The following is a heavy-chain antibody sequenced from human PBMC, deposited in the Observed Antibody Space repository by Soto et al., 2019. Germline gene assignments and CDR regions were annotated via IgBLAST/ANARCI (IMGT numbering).Heavy chain of an antibody. CDR1: GGSISSYY. V-gene: IGHV4-59*01. J-gene: IGHJ6*04. CDR2: IYYSGST. D-gene: IGHD2-15*01. CDR3: ARDLWGYCSGGRCPIDGMDV. Sequence: SETLSLTCTVSGGSISSYYWSWIRQPPWKGLEWIGYIYYSGSTNYNPSLKSRVTISVDTSKNQFSLKLSSVTAADTAVYYCARDLWGYCSGGRCPIDGMDVWGKGTTVTVSS.